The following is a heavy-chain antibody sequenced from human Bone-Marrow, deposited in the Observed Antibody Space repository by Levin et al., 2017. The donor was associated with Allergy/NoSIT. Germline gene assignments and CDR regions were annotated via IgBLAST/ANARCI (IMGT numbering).Heavy chain of an antibody. Sequence: SQTLSLTCTVSGGSISSGGYHWSWIRQHAGKGLEWIGYIYYSGSTYYNPSLKSRAMISLDTSKNQFSLKVTSATAADAAVFYCAREDGSTFDSWGQGTLVTVSS. CDR2: IYYSGST. CDR1: GGSISSGGYH. D-gene: IGHD5-24*01. V-gene: IGHV4-31*03. CDR3: AREDGSTFDS. J-gene: IGHJ4*02.